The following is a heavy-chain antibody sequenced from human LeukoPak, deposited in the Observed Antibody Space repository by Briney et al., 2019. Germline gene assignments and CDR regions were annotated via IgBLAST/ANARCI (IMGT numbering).Heavy chain of an antibody. CDR3: ARGSYRLSLFYDY. J-gene: IGHJ4*02. CDR2: IYYSGST. V-gene: IGHV4-30-4*01. Sequence: SQTLSLTCTVSGGSISSGDYCWSWIRQPPGKGLEWIGYIYYSGSTYYNPSLKSRVTISVDTSKNQFSLKLSSVTAADTAVYYCARGSYRLSLFYDYWGQGTLVTVSS. D-gene: IGHD3-16*02. CDR1: GGSISSGDYC.